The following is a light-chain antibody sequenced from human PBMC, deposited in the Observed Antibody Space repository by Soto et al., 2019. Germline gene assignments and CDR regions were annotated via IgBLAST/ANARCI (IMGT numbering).Light chain of an antibody. CDR3: CSYAGTYTYV. CDR1: SSDVGGYNY. CDR2: DVS. J-gene: IGLJ1*01. V-gene: IGLV2-11*01. Sequence: QSALTQPRSVSGSPEQSITISCTGTSSDVGGYNYVSWYQQHPGKAPILMIYDVSKRPSGVPDRVSGSKSGNTASLTISGLQAEDEADYYCCSYAGTYTYVFATGIKLTVL.